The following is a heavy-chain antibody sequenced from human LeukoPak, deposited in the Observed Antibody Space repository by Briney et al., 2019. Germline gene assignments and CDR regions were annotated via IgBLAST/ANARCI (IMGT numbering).Heavy chain of an antibody. CDR1: GFTFDYYT. Sequence: KPGRSLRLSCTASGFTFDYYTMSWFRQAPGMGLEWVGLIRSKVYGRTTEHAASVRGRFTISRDDSKSIGYLQMNSLKNEDTALYYCSREVGGSYWDYWGQGNQVTVSS. J-gene: IGHJ4*02. D-gene: IGHD1-26*01. V-gene: IGHV3-49*05. CDR3: SREVGGSYWDY. CDR2: IRSKVYGRTT.